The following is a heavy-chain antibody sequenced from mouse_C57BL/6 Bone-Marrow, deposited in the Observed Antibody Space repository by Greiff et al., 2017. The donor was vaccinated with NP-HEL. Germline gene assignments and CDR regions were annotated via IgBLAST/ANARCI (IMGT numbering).Heavy chain of an antibody. CDR1: GYTFTSYD. D-gene: IGHD2-5*01. J-gene: IGHJ3*01. Sequence: VQLQQSGPELVKPGASVKLSCKASGYTFTSYDINWVKQRPGQGLEWIGWIYPRDGSTKYNEKFKGKATLTVDTSSSTAYMELHSLTSEDSAVYFCARPYYSNYLWFAYWGQGTLVTVSA. V-gene: IGHV1-85*01. CDR2: IYPRDGST. CDR3: ARPYYSNYLWFAY.